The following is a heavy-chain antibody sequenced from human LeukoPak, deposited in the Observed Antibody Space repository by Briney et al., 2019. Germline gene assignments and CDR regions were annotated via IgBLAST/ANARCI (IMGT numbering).Heavy chain of an antibody. Sequence: PSETLSLTCTVSGGSISSSSYYWGWIRQPPGKGLEWTGSIYYSGSTYYNPSLKSRVTISVDTSKNQFSLKLSSVTAADTAVYYCARDHQGYYYGSGSPTDHAFDIWGQGTMVTVSS. CDR3: ARDHQGYYYGSGSPTDHAFDI. V-gene: IGHV4-39*07. J-gene: IGHJ3*02. CDR2: IYYSGST. CDR1: GGSISSSSYY. D-gene: IGHD3-10*01.